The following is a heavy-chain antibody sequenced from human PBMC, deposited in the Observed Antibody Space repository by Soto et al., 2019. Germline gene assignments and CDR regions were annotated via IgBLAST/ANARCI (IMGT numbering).Heavy chain of an antibody. V-gene: IGHV4-34*01. CDR2: INHSGST. J-gene: IGHJ4*02. D-gene: IGHD6-19*01. Sequence: SETLSLTCAVHGRSFSGYYWSWIRQPPGKGLEWIGEINHSGSTNYNPSLKSRVTISVDTSKNQFSLKLSSVTAADTAVYYCARGGPGSSGWSFDYWGQGTLVTVSS. CDR1: GRSFSGYY. CDR3: ARGGPGSSGWSFDY.